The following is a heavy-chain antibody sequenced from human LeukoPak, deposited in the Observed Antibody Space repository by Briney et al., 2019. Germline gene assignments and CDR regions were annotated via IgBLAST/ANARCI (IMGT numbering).Heavy chain of an antibody. J-gene: IGHJ6*02. CDR2: ISYDGSNK. CDR3: ARDQGLRYFDWSYYYYGMDV. V-gene: IGHV3-30*03. D-gene: IGHD3-9*01. Sequence: GGSLRLSCAASGFTFSSYGMHWVRHAPGKGLEWVAVISYDGSNKYYADSVKGRFTISRDNSKNTLYLQMNSLRAEDTAVYYCARDQGLRYFDWSYYYYGMDVWGQGTTVTVSS. CDR1: GFTFSSYG.